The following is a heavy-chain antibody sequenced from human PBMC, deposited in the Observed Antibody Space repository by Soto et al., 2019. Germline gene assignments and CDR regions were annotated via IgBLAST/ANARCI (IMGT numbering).Heavy chain of an antibody. D-gene: IGHD3-22*01. CDR3: ARVGPWVPYYYDSSPYTFENWFNP. CDR2: NYHSGTT. CDR1: GVPISTYY. J-gene: IGHJ5*02. V-gene: IGHV4-59*08. Sequence: SETLSLTCAVSGVPISTYYWSWIRQPPGKGLEWIGYNYHSGTTNYNPSLKSRVTLSIDMTNNHVSLILNSVTAADTAVYYCARVGPWVPYYYDSSPYTFENWFNPWGQGTLVTVSS.